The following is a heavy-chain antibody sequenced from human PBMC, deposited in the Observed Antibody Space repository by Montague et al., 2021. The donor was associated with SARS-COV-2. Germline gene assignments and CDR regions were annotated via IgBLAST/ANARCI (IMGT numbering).Heavy chain of an antibody. Sequence: SETLSLTCTVSGGSISSYYWNWIRQSPGKGLEWIGYINYSGSANYNPSLKSRVTISVDTSKNQLSLNLNSVTAADTAVYYCARRGVVVIPAVVEYYYGMDVWGQGTTVTVSS. V-gene: IGHV4-59*01. CDR1: GGSISSYY. CDR3: ARRGVVVIPAVVEYYYGMDV. J-gene: IGHJ6*02. D-gene: IGHD2-2*01. CDR2: INYSGSA.